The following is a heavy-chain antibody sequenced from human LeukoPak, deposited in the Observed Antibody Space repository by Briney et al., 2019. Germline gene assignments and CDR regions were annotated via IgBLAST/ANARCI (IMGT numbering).Heavy chain of an antibody. Sequence: GGSLRLSCAASGFTLSSYWMHWVRQAPGKGLVWVSRMNNDGSSTNYADSVKGRFTISRDNAKSTLYLQMNSLRAEDTAVYYCTRVKQVASNWFDPWGQGTLVTVSS. CDR3: TRVKQVASNWFDP. V-gene: IGHV3-74*01. CDR1: GFTLSSYW. D-gene: IGHD6-13*01. CDR2: MNNDGSST. J-gene: IGHJ5*02.